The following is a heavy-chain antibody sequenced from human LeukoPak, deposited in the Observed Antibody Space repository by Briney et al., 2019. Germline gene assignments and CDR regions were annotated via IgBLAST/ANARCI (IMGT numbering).Heavy chain of an antibody. J-gene: IGHJ4*02. CDR2: ISYDGSNK. CDR1: GFTFSSYG. Sequence: GGSLRLSCAASGFTFSSYGMHWVRQAPGKGLEWVAVISYDGSNKYYADSVKGRFTISRDNSKNTLYLQMGSLRAEDTAVYYCGRDSRTGGPRAFDSWGQGTLVTVSS. CDR3: GRDSRTGGPRAFDS. D-gene: IGHD2-8*02. V-gene: IGHV3-30*03.